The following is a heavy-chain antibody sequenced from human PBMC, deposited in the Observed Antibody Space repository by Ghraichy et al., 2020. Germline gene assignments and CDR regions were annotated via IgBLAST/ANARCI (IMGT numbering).Heavy chain of an antibody. CDR2: ISGSGGST. D-gene: IGHD3-22*01. J-gene: IGHJ2*01. CDR3: ANYVITMIVGGYFDL. Sequence: GGSLRLSCAASGFTFSSYAMSWVRQAPGKGLEWVSAISGSGGSTYYADSVKGRFTISRDNSKNTLYLQMNSLRAEDTAVYYCANYVITMIVGGYFDLWGRGTLVTVSS. CDR1: GFTFSSYA. V-gene: IGHV3-23*01.